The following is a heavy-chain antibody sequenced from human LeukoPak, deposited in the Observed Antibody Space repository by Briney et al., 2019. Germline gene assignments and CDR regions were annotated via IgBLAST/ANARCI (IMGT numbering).Heavy chain of an antibody. CDR1: GYIFTTYY. V-gene: IGHV1-46*01. Sequence: GASVKVSCKASGYIFTTYYVHWVRQTPGQGLEWMGIINPTGGNTTYAQNFQDRVTMTRDTSTSTAYMELSSLRSEDTAVYYYASPLPGYSSGWYEFDYWGQGTLVTVSS. CDR2: INPTGGNT. CDR3: ASPLPGYSSGWYEFDY. D-gene: IGHD6-19*01. J-gene: IGHJ4*02.